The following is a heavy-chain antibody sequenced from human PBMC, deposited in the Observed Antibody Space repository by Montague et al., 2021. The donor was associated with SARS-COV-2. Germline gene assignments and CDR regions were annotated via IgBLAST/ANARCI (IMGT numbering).Heavy chain of an antibody. Sequence: SLRLSCAASGFIFSSYGMHWVRQAPGKGLEWVAHIWYDGSNENCVDSVKGRSTISRDNFKNTLYLQMNSLRAEDTAIYYCARGSVGGYYFDYWGQGTLVTVSS. CDR2: IWYDGSNE. V-gene: IGHV3-33*01. J-gene: IGHJ4*02. CDR1: GFIFSSYG. CDR3: ARGSVGGYYFDY. D-gene: IGHD1-26*01.